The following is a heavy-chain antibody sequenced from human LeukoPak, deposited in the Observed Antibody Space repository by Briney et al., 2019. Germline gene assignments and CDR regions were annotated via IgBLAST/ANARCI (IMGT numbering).Heavy chain of an antibody. Sequence: GGSLRLSCAASGFTFSDYYMNWIRQAPGKGLEWVSYISSNGSFIYYADSVKGRFTISRDNAKNSLYLQMNSLRAEDTAVYYCAELGITMIGGVWGKGTTVTISS. CDR2: ISSNGSFI. CDR1: GFTFSDYY. V-gene: IGHV3-11*04. J-gene: IGHJ6*04. CDR3: AELGITMIGGV. D-gene: IGHD3-10*02.